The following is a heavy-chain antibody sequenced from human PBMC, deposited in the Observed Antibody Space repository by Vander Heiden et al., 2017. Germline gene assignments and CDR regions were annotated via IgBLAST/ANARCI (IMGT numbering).Heavy chain of an antibody. D-gene: IGHD2-15*01. J-gene: IGHJ4*02. V-gene: IGHV3-23*01. CDR1: GFTVSSYA. CDR2: ITSDGSAT. Sequence: EVQLLESGGGLVQPGGSLRLSCAASGFTVSSYAMGWVRQAPGKGLESVSVITSDGSATAYADSVKGHFTISRDNSKNTLYLQMNSLRVEDTAVYYCAKGTLRSCSGAVCYPFDYWGQGNLVTVSS. CDR3: AKGTLRSCSGAVCYPFDY.